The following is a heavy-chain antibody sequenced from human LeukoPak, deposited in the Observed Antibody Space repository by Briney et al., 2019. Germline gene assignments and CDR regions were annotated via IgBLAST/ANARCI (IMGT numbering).Heavy chain of an antibody. CDR1: GGSISSYY. Sequence: SETLSLTCTVSGGSISSYYWSWIRQPPGKGLEWIGYICYSGSTNYNPSLKSRVTISVDTSKNQFSLKLSSVTAADTAVYYCARVGWGGDAFDIWGQGTMVTVSS. V-gene: IGHV4-59*01. D-gene: IGHD3-16*01. CDR3: ARVGWGGDAFDI. J-gene: IGHJ3*02. CDR2: ICYSGST.